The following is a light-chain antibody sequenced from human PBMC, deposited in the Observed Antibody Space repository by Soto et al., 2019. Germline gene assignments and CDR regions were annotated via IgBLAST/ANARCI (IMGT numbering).Light chain of an antibody. Sequence: DIVMTQSPLSLPVTPGEPASISCRSSQSLLHSNGYNYLDWYLQKPGQSPQLLIYLGSNRASGVPDRFSGSGSGTDFTRKISRVEAEDVGVSYCMQALQTPPYTFGQGTKLEIK. V-gene: IGKV2-28*01. CDR3: MQALQTPPYT. CDR2: LGS. J-gene: IGKJ2*01. CDR1: QSLLHSNGYNY.